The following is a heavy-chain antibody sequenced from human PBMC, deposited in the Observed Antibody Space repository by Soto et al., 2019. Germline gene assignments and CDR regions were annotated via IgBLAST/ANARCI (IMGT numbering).Heavy chain of an antibody. D-gene: IGHD3-9*01. Sequence: QVQLQQWGAGLLKPSETLSLTCAVYGGSFSGYYWSWIRQPPGKGLEWIGEIKHSGSTNYNPSLKSRVTISVDTSKNQFSLKLSSVTAADTAVYYCARGRGGLVRFDYWGQGTLVTVSS. CDR2: IKHSGST. CDR3: ARGRGGLVRFDY. CDR1: GGSFSGYY. J-gene: IGHJ4*02. V-gene: IGHV4-34*01.